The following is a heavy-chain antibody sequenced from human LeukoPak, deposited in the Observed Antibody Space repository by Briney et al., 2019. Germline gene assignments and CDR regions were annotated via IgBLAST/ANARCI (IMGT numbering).Heavy chain of an antibody. CDR2: IYTSGST. Sequence: PSETLSLTCTVSGGSISTYYWSWFRQPAGKGLEWIGRIYTSGSTNYNPSLKSRVTMSVDTSKNQFSLKLSSVTAADTAVYYCARELTTRIGMIVVALDAFDIWGQGTMVTVSS. J-gene: IGHJ3*02. D-gene: IGHD3-22*01. CDR1: GGSISTYY. V-gene: IGHV4-4*07. CDR3: ARELTTRIGMIVVALDAFDI.